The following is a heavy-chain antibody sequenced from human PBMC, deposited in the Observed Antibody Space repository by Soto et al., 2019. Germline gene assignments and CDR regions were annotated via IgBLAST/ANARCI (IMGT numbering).Heavy chain of an antibody. CDR3: ARLAWTTVGYYFDY. J-gene: IGHJ4*02. Sequence: SETLSLTCAVSVASISSYYWSWVRQPPGKGLEWIGYIHYSGSTKYNTTLKSRVTISIDPSKNQFSLQLTSVTTADTAVYYCARLAWTTVGYYFDYWSQGTLVTVSS. CDR2: IHYSGST. D-gene: IGHD4-17*01. V-gene: IGHV4-59*01. CDR1: VASISSYY.